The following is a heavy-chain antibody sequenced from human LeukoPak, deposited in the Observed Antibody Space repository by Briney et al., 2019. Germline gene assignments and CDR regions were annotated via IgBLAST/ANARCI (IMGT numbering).Heavy chain of an antibody. CDR2: MNPNSGNT. V-gene: IGHV1-8*02. J-gene: IGHJ4*02. D-gene: IGHD3-22*01. CDR1: GYTFTGFY. CDR3: ARGLVRLHYYDSSGYYYNY. Sequence: GASVKVSCKASGYTFTGFYMHWVRQAPGQGLEWMGWMNPNSGNTGYAQKFQGRVTMTRNTSISTAYMELSSLRSEDTAVYYCARGLVRLHYYDSSGYYYNYWGQGTLVTVSS.